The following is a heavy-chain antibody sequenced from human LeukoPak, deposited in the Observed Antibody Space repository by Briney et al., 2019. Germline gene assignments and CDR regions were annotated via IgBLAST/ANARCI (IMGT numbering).Heavy chain of an antibody. CDR1: GYTLPSYD. CDR3: ARVTGRIDY. V-gene: IGHV1-8*01. Sequence: GASVKVSCTASGYTLPSYDINWVGRATGQGLEWMGWINLNSGNTRYAQHFQGRLTMTRDTSINTAYMELSTLRSGDTAVYYCARVTGRIDYWGQGTLVTVSS. J-gene: IGHJ4*02. CDR2: INLNSGNT. D-gene: IGHD1-26*01.